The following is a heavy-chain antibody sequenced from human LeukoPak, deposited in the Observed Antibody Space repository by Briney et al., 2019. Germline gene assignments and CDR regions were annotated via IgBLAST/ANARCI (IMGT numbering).Heavy chain of an antibody. V-gene: IGHV3-74*01. D-gene: IGHD2-8*01. CDR2: INSDGSST. J-gene: IGHJ6*04. CDR1: GFTFSNAW. CDR3: ARDGNNDYYYGMDV. Sequence: GGSLRLSCAASGFTFSNAWMHWVRQAPGKGLVWVSRINSDGSSTSYADSVKGRFTISRDNAKNTLYLQMNSLRAEDTAVYYCARDGNNDYYYGMDVWGKGTTVTVSS.